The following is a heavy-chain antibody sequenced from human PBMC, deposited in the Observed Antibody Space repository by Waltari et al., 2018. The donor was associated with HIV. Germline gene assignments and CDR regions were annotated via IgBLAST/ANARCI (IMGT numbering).Heavy chain of an antibody. CDR1: GYPFTTYG. CDR3: ARSHCAVTSCGSIDY. V-gene: IGHV1-18*01. CDR2: IGTHNGNA. J-gene: IGHJ4*02. D-gene: IGHD4-17*01. Sequence: QVQLVQSGAQVKKPGASVKVSCKASGYPFTTYGITWGRQAPGQGLEWLGWIGTHNGNADFAPKTQVRIHLTIDTSTSTAYMELTSLRSDDTAVYYCARSHCAVTSCGSIDYWGQGTLVTVSS.